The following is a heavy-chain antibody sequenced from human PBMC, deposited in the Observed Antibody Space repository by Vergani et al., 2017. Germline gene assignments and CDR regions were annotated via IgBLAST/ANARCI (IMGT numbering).Heavy chain of an antibody. J-gene: IGHJ4*02. CDR2: IQKDGIDK. CDR3: VKDQPVFDE. Sequence: QEQLLQSGGGVVQPGGSLRLSCIGSGSTFGHFDMHWVRQAPGKGLAWVAFIQKDGIDKFYADSVRGRFTISRDISKNTLYLEMNSLSAEDTALYHCVKDQPVFDEWGRGTLVSVS. V-gene: IGHV3-30*02. CDR1: GSTFGHFD.